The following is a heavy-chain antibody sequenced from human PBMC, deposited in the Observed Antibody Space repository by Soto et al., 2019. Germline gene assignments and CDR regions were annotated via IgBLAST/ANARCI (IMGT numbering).Heavy chain of an antibody. CDR1: GGSISSYY. J-gene: IGHJ4*02. D-gene: IGHD3-16*02. CDR2: IYYSGST. CDR3: ARGSRFRGDLDY. Sequence: QVQLQESGPGLVKPSETLSLTCTVSGGSISSYYWSWIRQPPGKGLEWIGYIYYSGSTNYNPSLKSRVTISVDTSKNQFSLKLSSVTAADTAVYYCARGSRFRGDLDYWGRGTLVTVSS. V-gene: IGHV4-59*01.